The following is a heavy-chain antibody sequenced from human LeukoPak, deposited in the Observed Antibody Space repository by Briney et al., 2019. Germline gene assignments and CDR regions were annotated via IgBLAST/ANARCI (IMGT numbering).Heavy chain of an antibody. CDR1: GGSFSGYY. CDR2: INHSGST. J-gene: IGHJ1*01. V-gene: IGHV4-34*01. D-gene: IGHD6-13*01. Sequence: KPSETLSLTCAVYGGSFSGYYWSWIRQRPGKGLEWIGEINHSGSTNYNPSLKSRVTISVDTSKNQFSLKLSSVTAADTAVYYCARPHYSSSWYSRYFQHWGQGTLVTVSS. CDR3: ARPHYSSSWYSRYFQH.